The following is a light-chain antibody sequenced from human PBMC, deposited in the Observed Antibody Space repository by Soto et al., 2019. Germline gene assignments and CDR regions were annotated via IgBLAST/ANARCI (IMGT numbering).Light chain of an antibody. CDR1: QDISSN. V-gene: IGKV1-33*01. CDR2: DAS. J-gene: IGKJ4*01. CDR3: QQYDNLPF. Sequence: DIQMTQSPSSLSASVGDRVTITCQASQDISSNLNWYQQKPGKAPKLLIYDASNLETGVPSRFSGSGSGTDFTFSISSLQPEDIATYYCQQYDNLPFFGGGTRVEIK.